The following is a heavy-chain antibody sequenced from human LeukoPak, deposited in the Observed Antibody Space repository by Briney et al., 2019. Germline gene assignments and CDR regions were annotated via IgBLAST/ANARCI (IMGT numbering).Heavy chain of an antibody. V-gene: IGHV5-51*01. CDR1: GYSFTSYW. Sequence: GESQKISCKGSGYSFTSYWIGWVRQMPGKGLEWMGIIYPGDSDTRYSPSFQGQVTISADKSISTAYLQWSSRKASDTAMYYCASLTNYYGSGSFDYWGQGTLVTVSS. CDR3: ASLTNYYGSGSFDY. D-gene: IGHD3-10*01. CDR2: IYPGDSDT. J-gene: IGHJ4*02.